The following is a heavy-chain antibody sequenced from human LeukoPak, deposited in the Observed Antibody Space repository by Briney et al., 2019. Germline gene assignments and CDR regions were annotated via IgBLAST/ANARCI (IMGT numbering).Heavy chain of an antibody. CDR1: VYSIISGYY. J-gene: IGHJ5*01. Sequence: PSETLCLTCALSVYSIISGYYWACIRQPPGKGLEWFGNIYHIGRTHYNPSLKSRLTISVDMSKNQFSLELRSVSAADTAVYFCAREGASGGYDWGWFDSWGQGTLVTVSS. D-gene: IGHD5-12*01. CDR3: AREGASGGYDWGWFDS. CDR2: IYHIGRT. V-gene: IGHV4-38-2*02.